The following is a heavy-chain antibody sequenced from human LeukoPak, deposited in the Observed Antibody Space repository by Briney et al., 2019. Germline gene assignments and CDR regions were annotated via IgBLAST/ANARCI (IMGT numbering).Heavy chain of an antibody. V-gene: IGHV4-34*01. CDR2: INHSGST. Sequence: PSETLSLTCAVYDGSFSGYYWSWIRQPPGKGLEWIGEINHSGSTNYNPSLKSRVTISVDTSKNQFSLKLSSVTAADTAVYYCARQDPQTTVPEGMDVWGQGATVIVSS. J-gene: IGHJ6*02. CDR1: DGSFSGYY. CDR3: ARQDPQTTVPEGMDV. D-gene: IGHD4-17*01.